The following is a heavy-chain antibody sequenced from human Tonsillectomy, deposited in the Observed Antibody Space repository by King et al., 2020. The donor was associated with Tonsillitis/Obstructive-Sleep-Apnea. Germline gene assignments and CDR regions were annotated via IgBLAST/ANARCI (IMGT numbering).Heavy chain of an antibody. Sequence: VQLQESGPGLVKPSQTLSLSCSVSGDSISSGGYYWSWIRQHPGKGLEWIGYIYYSGSTNYNPSLKSRITITVDTSKNQLSLKLSSVTAADTAAYYCARERADSGYAQGYYGMDVWGQGTTVTVAS. CDR2: IYYSGST. CDR3: ARERADSGYAQGYYGMDV. J-gene: IGHJ6*02. CDR1: GDSISSGGYY. V-gene: IGHV4-31*03. D-gene: IGHD5-12*01.